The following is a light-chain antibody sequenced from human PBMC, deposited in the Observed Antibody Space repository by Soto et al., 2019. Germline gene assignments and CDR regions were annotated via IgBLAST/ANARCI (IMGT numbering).Light chain of an antibody. V-gene: IGLV1-51*01. Sequence: QSVLTQPPSVSAAPGQKVTMSCSGSSSNIGNNYVSWYQQLPGTAPKLLIYDSNKRPSGIPDRFSGSNSGTSATLGITGLQTGDEADYYCGTWDSSLSAVVFGGGTKLTVL. CDR3: GTWDSSLSAVV. J-gene: IGLJ2*01. CDR2: DSN. CDR1: SSNIGNNY.